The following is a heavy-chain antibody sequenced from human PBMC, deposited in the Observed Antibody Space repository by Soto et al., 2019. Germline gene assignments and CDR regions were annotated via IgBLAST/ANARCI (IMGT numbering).Heavy chain of an antibody. V-gene: IGHV4-31*02. CDR2: IYYSGST. Sequence: PGKGQEWSGYIYYSGSTYYNPSLKSRVTISVDTSKNQFSLKLSSVTAADMVFFFQAEDGIRDVRSVSAFLLNRSSDL. D-gene: IGHD3-10*02. J-gene: IGHJ2*01. CDR3: AEDGIRDVRSVSAFLLNRSSDL.